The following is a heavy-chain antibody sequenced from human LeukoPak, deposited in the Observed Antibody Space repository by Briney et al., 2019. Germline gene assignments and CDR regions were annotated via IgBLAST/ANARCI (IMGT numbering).Heavy chain of an antibody. CDR2: IYYSGST. J-gene: IGHJ3*02. CDR1: GGSINNYY. D-gene: IGHD3-22*01. V-gene: IGHV4-59*12. CDR3: ARDSRITMIPGKDAFDI. Sequence: SETLSLTCTVSGGSINNYYWSWIRQPPGKGLEWIGYIYYSGSTYYNPSLKSRVTISVDTSKNQFSLKLSSVTAADTAVYYCARDSRITMIPGKDAFDIWGQGTMVTVSS.